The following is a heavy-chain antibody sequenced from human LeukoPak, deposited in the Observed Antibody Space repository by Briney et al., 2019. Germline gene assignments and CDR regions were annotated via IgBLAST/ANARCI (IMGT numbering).Heavy chain of an antibody. Sequence: GGSLRLSCAASGFTFSDYYMSWIRQAPGKGLEWVSSISSSSSYIYYADSVKGRFTISRDNAKNSLYLQMNSLRAEDTAVYYCASEVGATSVDFDYWGQGTLVTVSS. D-gene: IGHD1-26*01. CDR2: ISSSSSYI. V-gene: IGHV3-11*06. J-gene: IGHJ4*02. CDR1: GFTFSDYY. CDR3: ASEVGATSVDFDY.